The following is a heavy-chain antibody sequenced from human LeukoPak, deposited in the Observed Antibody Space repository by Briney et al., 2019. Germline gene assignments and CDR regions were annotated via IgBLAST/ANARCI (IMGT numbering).Heavy chain of an antibody. Sequence: GASVKVSCKVSGYTLTELSMHWVRQAPGKGLEWMGGFDPEDGETIYAQKFQGRVTMTEDTSTDTAYMELSSLRSEDTAVYYCATDKVRVDFVEDAFDIWGQGTMVTVSS. V-gene: IGHV1-24*01. CDR1: GYTLTELS. CDR3: ATDKVRVDFVEDAFDI. CDR2: FDPEDGET. D-gene: IGHD2-15*01. J-gene: IGHJ3*02.